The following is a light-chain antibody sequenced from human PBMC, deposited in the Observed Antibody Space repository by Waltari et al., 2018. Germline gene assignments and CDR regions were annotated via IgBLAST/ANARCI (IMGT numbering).Light chain of an antibody. Sequence: DIVMTQSPLSLSVTPGQPASISCKSSQSLLHSDGKTYLYWYVQKTGQSPQLLMYEVSSRFSGVPHRFSGGGSGTDFTLTISWVEAEDVGVYYCMQGKHLPLTFGGGTRVEVK. CDR1: QSLLHSDGKTY. CDR3: MQGKHLPLT. CDR2: EVS. V-gene: IGKV2-29*02. J-gene: IGKJ4*01.